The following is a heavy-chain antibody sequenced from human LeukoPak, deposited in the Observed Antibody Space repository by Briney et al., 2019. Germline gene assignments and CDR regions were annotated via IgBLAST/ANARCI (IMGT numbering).Heavy chain of an antibody. D-gene: IGHD3-10*01. CDR3: ARSDYYGSGSYYYDAIDI. V-gene: IGHV1-69*13. CDR1: GGTFTSYA. J-gene: IGHJ3*02. Sequence: SVKVSCKASGGTFTSYAISWVRQAPRQGLEWMGGIIPIFGTANYAQKFQGRVTIIAEESRSRAYMELSSLRAEDTAVYYCARSDYYGSGSYYYDAIDIWGEGTMVTVSS. CDR2: IIPIFGTA.